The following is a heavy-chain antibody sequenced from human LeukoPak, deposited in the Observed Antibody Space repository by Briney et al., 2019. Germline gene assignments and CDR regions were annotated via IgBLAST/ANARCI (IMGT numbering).Heavy chain of an antibody. CDR1: GYPFSTCE. Sequence: GASVKVSCKTSGYPFSTCEINWVRRAAGQGLEWMGWVHPNSGNTAYAQKFQGRVTMTRDTSISTAYMELSGLRSDDTAVYFCARGPRNDPWGQGTLVTVSS. D-gene: IGHD1-14*01. J-gene: IGHJ5*02. V-gene: IGHV1-8*01. CDR2: VHPNSGNT. CDR3: ARGPRNDP.